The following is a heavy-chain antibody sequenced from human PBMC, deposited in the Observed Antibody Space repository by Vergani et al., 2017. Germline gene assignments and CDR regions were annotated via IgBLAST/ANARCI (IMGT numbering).Heavy chain of an antibody. CDR2: ISAYNGNT. CDR1: GYTFTSYG. CDR3: ARDPDIVVVPAAPYYYYYYGMDV. V-gene: IGHV1-18*04. J-gene: IGHJ6*02. D-gene: IGHD2-2*01. Sequence: QVQLVQSGAEVKKPGASVKVSCKASGYTFTSYGISWVRQAPGQGLEWMGWISAYNGNTNYAQKLQGRVTMTTDTSTSTAYMELRSLRSDDTAAYYCARDPDIVVVPAAPYYYYYYGMDVWGQGTTVTVS.